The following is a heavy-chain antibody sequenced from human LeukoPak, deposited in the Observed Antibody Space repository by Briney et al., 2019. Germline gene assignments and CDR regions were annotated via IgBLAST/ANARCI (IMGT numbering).Heavy chain of an antibody. Sequence: SETLSLTCPVSGGSISSYYWSWIRQPPGKGLEWIGYIYYSGSTNYNPSLKSRVTISVDTSKNQFSLKLSSVTAADTAVYYCARLIAAAGTRYDYWGQGTLVTVSS. CDR2: IYYSGST. V-gene: IGHV4-59*08. CDR3: ARLIAAAGTRYDY. CDR1: GGSISSYY. J-gene: IGHJ4*02. D-gene: IGHD6-13*01.